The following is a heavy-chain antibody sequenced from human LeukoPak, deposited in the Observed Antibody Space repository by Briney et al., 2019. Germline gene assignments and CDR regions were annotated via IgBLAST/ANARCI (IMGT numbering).Heavy chain of an antibody. CDR2: ISSSSSYI. V-gene: IGHV3-21*01. CDR1: GFTFSSYS. D-gene: IGHD5-24*01. Sequence: GESLRLSCAASGFTFSSYSMNWVRQAPGKGLEWVSSISSSSSYIYYADSVKGRFTISRDNAKNSLHLQMNSLRPEDMAVYYCARGETMDVWGKGTTVTVSS. CDR3: ARGETMDV. J-gene: IGHJ6*03.